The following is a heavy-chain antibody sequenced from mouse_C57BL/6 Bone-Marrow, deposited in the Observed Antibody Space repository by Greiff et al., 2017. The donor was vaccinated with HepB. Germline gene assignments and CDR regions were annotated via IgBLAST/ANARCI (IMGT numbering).Heavy chain of an antibody. J-gene: IGHJ2*01. CDR3: ARCPTMVTTRFYYFDY. Sequence: QVQLQQPGTELVKPGASVKLSCKASGYTFTSYWMHWVKQRPGQGLEWIGNINTSNGGTNYNEKFKSKATLTVDKSSSTAYMQLSSLTSEDSAVYYCARCPTMVTTRFYYFDYWGQGTTLTVSS. V-gene: IGHV1-53*01. CDR2: INTSNGGT. CDR1: GYTFTSYW. D-gene: IGHD2-9*01.